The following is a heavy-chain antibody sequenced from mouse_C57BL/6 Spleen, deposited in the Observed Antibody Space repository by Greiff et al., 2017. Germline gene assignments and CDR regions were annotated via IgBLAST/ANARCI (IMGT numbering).Heavy chain of an antibody. J-gene: IGHJ2*01. CDR2: IYPGSGST. CDR3: ARGGTTVVSPFDY. CDR1: GYTFTSYW. D-gene: IGHD1-1*01. V-gene: IGHV1-55*01. Sequence: QVQLQQPGAELVKPGASVKMSCKASGYTFTSYWITWVKQRPGQGLEWIGDIYPGSGSTNYNEKFKSKATLTVDTSSSTAYMQLSSLTSEDSAVXYCARGGTTVVSPFDYWGQGTTLTVSS.